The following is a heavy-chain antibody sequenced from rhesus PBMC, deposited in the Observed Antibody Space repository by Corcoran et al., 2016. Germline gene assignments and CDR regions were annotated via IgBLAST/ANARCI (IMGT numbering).Heavy chain of an antibody. D-gene: IGHD6-25*01. CDR2: IYSNRDTT. CDR1: GGTISSGYYY. Sequence: QVQLQESGPGVVKPSETLSLTCAVSGGTISSGYYYWSWIHQPPGKGLECIGGIYSNRDTTNYNPSLKGLVTITKDTSKNQYSLKLSSVTATDPAMYYCARDRNSGRHYGLDSWGQGVVVTVSS. V-gene: IGHV4S12*01. CDR3: ARDRNSGRHYGLDS. J-gene: IGHJ6*01.